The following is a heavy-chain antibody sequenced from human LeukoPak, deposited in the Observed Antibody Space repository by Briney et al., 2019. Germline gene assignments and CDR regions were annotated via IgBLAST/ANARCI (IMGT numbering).Heavy chain of an antibody. V-gene: IGHV3-21*01. CDR3: ARGPPLDYYDITWFDP. CDR2: IRSSSSYI. D-gene: IGHD3-22*01. CDR1: GFTFRRYS. Sequence: GGSLRLSCAASGFTFRRYSMNWVRQAPGKGLEWVSSIRSSSSYIYYTDSVKGRFTISRDNAKNSLYRQMNSLRAEDTAVYYCARGPPLDYYDITWFDPWGQGTLVTVSS. J-gene: IGHJ5*02.